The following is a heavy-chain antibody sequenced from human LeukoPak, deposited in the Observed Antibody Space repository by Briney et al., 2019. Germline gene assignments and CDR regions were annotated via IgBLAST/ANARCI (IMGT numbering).Heavy chain of an antibody. CDR1: GFTFSSYG. D-gene: IGHD1-14*01. J-gene: IGHJ4*02. Sequence: GRSLRLSCAASGFTFSSYGMHWVRQAPGKGLEWVAVISYDGSNKYYADSVKGRFTISRDNSKNTLYLQMNSLRAEDTAVYYCAKYEPRSYYFDYWGQGTLATVSS. CDR2: ISYDGSNK. V-gene: IGHV3-30*18. CDR3: AKYEPRSYYFDY.